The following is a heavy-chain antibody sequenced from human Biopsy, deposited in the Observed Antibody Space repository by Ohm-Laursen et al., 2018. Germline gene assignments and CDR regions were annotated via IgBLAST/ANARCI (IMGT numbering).Heavy chain of an antibody. V-gene: IGHV4-59*07. CDR3: ARVRGGFLEWFDY. J-gene: IGHJ5*01. D-gene: IGHD3-3*01. Sequence: SDILSLTCTVSGESMGTYYWTWIRQPPGKGLEWIASIYYSGTTNKNPSLKSRVTISVDTSKRQFYLELSSVTAADTAIYYCARVRGGFLEWFDYWGQGTLITVSS. CDR1: GESMGTYY. CDR2: IYYSGTT.